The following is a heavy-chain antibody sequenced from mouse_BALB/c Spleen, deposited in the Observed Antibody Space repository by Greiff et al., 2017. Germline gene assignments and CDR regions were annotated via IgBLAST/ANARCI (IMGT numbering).Heavy chain of an antibody. CDR1: GYSITSGYY. CDR2: ISYDGSN. D-gene: IGHD1-1*01. J-gene: IGHJ1*01. CDR3: ARVTVVDWYFDV. Sequence: EVKLQESGPGLVKPSQSLSLTCSVTGYSITSGYYWNWIRQFPGNKLEWMGYISYDGSNNYNPSLKNRISITRDTSKNQFFLKLNSVTTEDTATYYCARVTVVDWYFDVWGAGTTVTVAS. V-gene: IGHV3-6*02.